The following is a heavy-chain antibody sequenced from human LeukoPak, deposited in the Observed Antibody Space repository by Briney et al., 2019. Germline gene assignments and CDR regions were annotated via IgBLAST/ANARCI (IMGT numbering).Heavy chain of an antibody. CDR2: IIPILGIA. Sequence: GASVKVSCKVSGGTFSSYAISWVRQAPGQGLEWMGRIIPILGIANYAQKFQGRVTITADKSTSTAYMELSSLRSEDTAVYYCATGELGSFGYYFDYWGQGTLVTVSS. CDR1: GGTFSSYA. J-gene: IGHJ4*02. CDR3: ATGELGSFGYYFDY. D-gene: IGHD3-16*01. V-gene: IGHV1-69*04.